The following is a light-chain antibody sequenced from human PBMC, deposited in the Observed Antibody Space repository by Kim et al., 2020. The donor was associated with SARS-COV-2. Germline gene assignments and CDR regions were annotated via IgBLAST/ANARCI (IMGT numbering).Light chain of an antibody. CDR3: SSYTSSSTLV. Sequence: GQSITISCTGNSSDVGGYNYVSWYQQHPGKAPKLMIYDVSKRPSGVSNRFSGSKSGNTASLTISGLQAEDEAEYYCSSYTSSSTLVFGGGTQLTVL. J-gene: IGLJ2*01. V-gene: IGLV2-14*04. CDR2: DVS. CDR1: SSDVGGYNY.